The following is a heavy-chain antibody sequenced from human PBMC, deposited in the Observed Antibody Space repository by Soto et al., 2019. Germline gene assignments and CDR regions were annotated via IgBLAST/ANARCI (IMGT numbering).Heavy chain of an antibody. D-gene: IGHD2-2*01. CDR1: GGTFSSYT. J-gene: IGHJ6*02. CDR2: IIPILGIA. V-gene: IGHV1-69*04. CDR3: ARDFVVPAATPQLNYYYYGMDV. Sequence: ASVKVSCKASGGTFSSYTISWVRQAPGQGLEWMGRIIPILGIANYADSVKGRFTISRDNSKNTLYLQMNSLRDEDTAVYYCARDFVVPAATPQLNYYYYGMDVWGQGTTVTVSS.